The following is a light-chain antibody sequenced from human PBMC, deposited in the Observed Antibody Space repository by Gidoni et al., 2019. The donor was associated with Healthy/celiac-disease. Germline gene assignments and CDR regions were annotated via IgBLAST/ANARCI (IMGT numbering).Light chain of an antibody. Sequence: IQMTQSPSSLSASVGDRVTITCQASQDISNYLNWYQQKPGKAPKLLIYDASNLETGVPSRFSGSGSGTDFTFTISSLQPEDIVTYYCQQYDNLWTFGQGTKVEIK. J-gene: IGKJ1*01. CDR1: QDISNY. V-gene: IGKV1-33*01. CDR3: QQYDNLWT. CDR2: DAS.